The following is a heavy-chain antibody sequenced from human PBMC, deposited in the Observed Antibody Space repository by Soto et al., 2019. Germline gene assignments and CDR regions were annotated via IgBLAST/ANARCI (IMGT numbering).Heavy chain of an antibody. CDR3: ARKGWYCISTSCYWTYYYYYGMDV. V-gene: IGHV1-8*02. D-gene: IGHD2-2*01. Sequence: GASVKVSCKASGYTFTSYGISWVRQAPGQGLEWMGWINPYSGNTSYAQKIQGRVTMTRNTSISTAYMELSSLRSEDTAVYYCARKGWYCISTSCYWTYYYYYGMDVWGQGTTVTVS. J-gene: IGHJ6*02. CDR1: GYTFTSYG. CDR2: INPYSGNT.